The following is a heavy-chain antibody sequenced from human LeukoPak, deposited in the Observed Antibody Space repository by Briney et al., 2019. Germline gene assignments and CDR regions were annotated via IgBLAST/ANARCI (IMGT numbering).Heavy chain of an antibody. Sequence: QPGGSLRLSCAAPGFTFSSYGMHWVRQAPGKGLEWVAVIWYDGSNKYYADSVKGRFTISRDNSKNTLYLQMNSLRAEDTAVYYCAKDAYGGNAYFDYWGQGTLVTVSS. CDR1: GFTFSSYG. V-gene: IGHV3-33*06. CDR3: AKDAYGGNAYFDY. D-gene: IGHD4-23*01. CDR2: IWYDGSNK. J-gene: IGHJ4*02.